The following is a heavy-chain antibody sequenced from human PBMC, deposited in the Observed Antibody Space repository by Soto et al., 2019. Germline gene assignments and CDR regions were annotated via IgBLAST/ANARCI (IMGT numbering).Heavy chain of an antibody. D-gene: IGHD2-21*02. CDR3: ARDHGDSYVFDY. V-gene: IGHV3-33*01. CDR1: GFTFSSYG. Sequence: PGVSLRLSCAASGFTFSSYGMHWVRQAPGKGLEWVAVIWYDGSNKYYADSVKGRFTISRDNSKNTLYLQMNSLRAEDTAVYYCARDHGDSYVFDYWGQGTLVNVSS. CDR2: IWYDGSNK. J-gene: IGHJ4*02.